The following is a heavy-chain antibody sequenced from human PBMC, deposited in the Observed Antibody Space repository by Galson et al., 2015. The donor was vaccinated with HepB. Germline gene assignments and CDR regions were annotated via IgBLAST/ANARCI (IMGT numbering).Heavy chain of an antibody. V-gene: IGHV3-30-3*01. CDR3: ARGDPTRWLGDY. Sequence: SLRLSCAAAGFTFSSYAMHWVRQAPGKGLEWVAVISYDGTKKYYADSVKGRFTISRDNSKNMLYLQMNSLRPEDTAVYYCARGDPTRWLGDYWGQGTLVTVSS. D-gene: IGHD6-19*01. CDR1: GFTFSSYA. CDR2: ISYDGTKK. J-gene: IGHJ4*02.